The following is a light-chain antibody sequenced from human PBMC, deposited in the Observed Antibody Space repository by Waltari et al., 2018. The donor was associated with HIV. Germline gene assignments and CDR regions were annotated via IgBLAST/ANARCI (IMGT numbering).Light chain of an antibody. Sequence: SYELTQPPSVSVSPGQTATITCSGDPLPKQNGHWYQQKSGQAPVLVIYKDSERHSGIPERFSGSTSGTTVTLTINGVQAEDEADYYCQSADSSGTYVFGGGTKLTVL. CDR3: QSADSSGTYV. V-gene: IGLV3-25*03. CDR1: PLPKQN. J-gene: IGLJ2*01. CDR2: KDS.